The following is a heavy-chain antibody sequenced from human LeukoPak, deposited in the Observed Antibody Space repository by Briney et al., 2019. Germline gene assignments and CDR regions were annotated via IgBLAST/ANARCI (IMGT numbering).Heavy chain of an antibody. J-gene: IGHJ4*01. CDR3: ARVRLNYDSRGLRYYFDY. D-gene: IGHD3-22*01. V-gene: IGHV3-23*01. Sequence: GGSLRLSCAVSGFTLSSNYMSWVRQAPGKGLEWVSVISGSGGNKNYGDAVKGRFTISRDDSNDTLYLQMNSLRAEDTAVYYCARVRLNYDSRGLRYYFDYWGHGSLVTVSS. CDR1: GFTLSSNY. CDR2: ISGSGGNK.